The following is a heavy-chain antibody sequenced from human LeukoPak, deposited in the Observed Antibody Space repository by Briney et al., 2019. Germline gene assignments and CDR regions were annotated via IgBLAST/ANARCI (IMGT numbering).Heavy chain of an antibody. V-gene: IGHV3-30-3*01. D-gene: IGHD3-22*01. J-gene: IGHJ4*02. CDR1: GFTFSSYA. Sequence: PGGSLRLSCAASGFTFSSYAIFWVRQAPGKGLEWGAIISYDGSNKYYADSVKGRFTISRDNSKNMLYLQMNSLRSEDTAVYYCARGPSSYYESSGYSYYFDFWGQGTLVTVSS. CDR3: ARGPSSYYESSGYSYYFDF. CDR2: ISYDGSNK.